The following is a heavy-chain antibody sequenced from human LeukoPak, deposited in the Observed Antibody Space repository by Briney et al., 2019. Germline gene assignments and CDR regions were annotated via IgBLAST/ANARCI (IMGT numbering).Heavy chain of an antibody. D-gene: IGHD4-17*01. J-gene: IGHJ4*02. CDR1: GFTFSSYA. Sequence: GGSLRLSCAAFGFTFSSYAMHWVRQAPGKGLEWVAVMSYDGSNKYYADSVKGRFTISRDNSKNTLYLQMNSLRAEDTTVYYCARGSKSYGDYIRSRIYYFDYWGQGTLVTVSS. V-gene: IGHV3-30*04. CDR2: MSYDGSNK. CDR3: ARGSKSYGDYIRSRIYYFDY.